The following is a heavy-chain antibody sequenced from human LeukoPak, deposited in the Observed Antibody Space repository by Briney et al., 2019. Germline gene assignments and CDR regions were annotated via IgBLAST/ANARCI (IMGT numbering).Heavy chain of an antibody. CDR3: AKFLPTHIVVANYYFDY. V-gene: IGHV3-23*01. Sequence: GGSLRLSCAASGFTFSSYAMSWVRQAPGKGLEWVSAISGSGGSTYYADSGKGRFTISRDNSKNTLYLQMNSLRAEDTAVYYCAKFLPTHIVVANYYFDYWGQGTLVTVSS. CDR2: ISGSGGST. CDR1: GFTFSSYA. J-gene: IGHJ4*02. D-gene: IGHD2-21*01.